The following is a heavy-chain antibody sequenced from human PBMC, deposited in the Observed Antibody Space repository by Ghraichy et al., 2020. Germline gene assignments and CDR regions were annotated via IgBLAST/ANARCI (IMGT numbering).Heavy chain of an antibody. CDR3: ARGRGGAARIYYYYYGMDV. V-gene: IGHV3-30-3*01. CDR1: GFTFSSYA. Sequence: GGSLRLSCAASGFTFSSYAMHWVRQAPGKGLEWVAVISYDGSNKYYADSVKGRFTISRDNSKNTLYLQMNSLRAEDTAVYYCARGRGGAARIYYYYYGMDVWGQGTTVTVSS. CDR2: ISYDGSNK. D-gene: IGHD6-6*01. J-gene: IGHJ6*02.